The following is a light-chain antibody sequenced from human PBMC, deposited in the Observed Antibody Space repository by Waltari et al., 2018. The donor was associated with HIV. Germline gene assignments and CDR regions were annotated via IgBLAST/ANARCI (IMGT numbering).Light chain of an antibody. Sequence: DVQMTQSPSSLSASVGDGVTITCRASQRISSSLNWYQQKPGKAPKLLIYFASSLQTGVPSRFSGSGSGTDFTLTISNLQPEDFATYFCQQSYSTPQTFGQGTKVELK. CDR2: FAS. CDR3: QQSYSTPQT. J-gene: IGKJ1*01. CDR1: QRISSS. V-gene: IGKV1-39*01.